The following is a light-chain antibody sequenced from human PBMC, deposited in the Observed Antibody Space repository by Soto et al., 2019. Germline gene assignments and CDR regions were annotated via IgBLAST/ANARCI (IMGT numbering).Light chain of an antibody. CDR1: SSNIGNND. J-gene: IGLJ2*01. CDR2: ENN. CDR3: ATWDSSLSAVV. Sequence: QSVLTQPPSASAAPGQEVAISCSGSSSNIGNNDVTWYQQLPGTAPKRLIYENNQRPSGIPDRFSGSKSGTSATLGISGLQSGDEADYYCATWDSSLSAVVFGGGTKLTVL. V-gene: IGLV1-51*02.